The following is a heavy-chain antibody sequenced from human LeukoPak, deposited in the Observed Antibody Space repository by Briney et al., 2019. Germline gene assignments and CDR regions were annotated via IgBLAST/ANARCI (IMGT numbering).Heavy chain of an antibody. CDR3: ARAEMTTITYPDY. CDR1: GFTFSSYS. CDR2: ITSSSSHV. J-gene: IGHJ4*02. Sequence: GGSLRLSCAASGFTFSSYSMNWVRQAPGTGLEWVSSITSSSSHVYYADSVKGRFTISRDNAKNSLYLQMNSLRAEDTAIYYCARAEMTTITYPDYWGQGTPVTVSS. V-gene: IGHV3-21*01. D-gene: IGHD5-24*01.